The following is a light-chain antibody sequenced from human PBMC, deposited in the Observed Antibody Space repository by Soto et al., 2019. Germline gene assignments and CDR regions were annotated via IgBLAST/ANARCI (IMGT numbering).Light chain of an antibody. CDR1: QSISSW. Sequence: DIQMTQSPSTLSASVGERVTITCRASQSISSWLAWYQQKPGKAPKLLIYKASSLESGVPSRFSGSGSGTEFTLTISSLQSDDFATYYCQQYSSYPTFGQGTKVDIK. CDR2: KAS. J-gene: IGKJ1*01. CDR3: QQYSSYPT. V-gene: IGKV1-5*03.